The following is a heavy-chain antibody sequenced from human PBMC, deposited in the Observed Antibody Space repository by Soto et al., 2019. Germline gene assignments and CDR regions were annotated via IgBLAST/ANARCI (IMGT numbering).Heavy chain of an antibody. D-gene: IGHD6-13*01. CDR1: GFSLSNARMG. V-gene: IGHV2-26*01. CDR3: ARISAAAVRWFDP. Sequence: SGPTLVNPTETLTLTCTVSGFSLSNARMGVSWIRQPPGKALEWLAHIFSNDEKSYSTSLKSRLTISKDPSKSPVVLTMTNMDPVDTATYYCARISAAAVRWFDPWGQGTLVTVSS. CDR2: IFSNDEK. J-gene: IGHJ5*02.